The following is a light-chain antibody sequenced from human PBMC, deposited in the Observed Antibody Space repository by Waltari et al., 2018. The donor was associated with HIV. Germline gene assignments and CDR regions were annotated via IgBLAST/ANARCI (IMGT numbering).Light chain of an antibody. J-gene: IGLJ3*02. CDR2: DVN. Sequence: QSALTQPRSVSGSPGQSVTISCTGTRSDVCYYNYVSWYQQHPGKAPKLMIFDVNKRPSGVPDRFSGSKYGNTASLTISGLQAEDEADYYCCSYADDYTWVFGGGTKLTVL. CDR1: RSDVCYYNY. CDR3: CSYADDYTWV. V-gene: IGLV2-11*01.